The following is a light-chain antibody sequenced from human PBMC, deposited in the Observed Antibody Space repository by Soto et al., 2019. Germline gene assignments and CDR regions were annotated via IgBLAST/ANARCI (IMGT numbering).Light chain of an antibody. V-gene: IGKV3-20*01. Sequence: DIVLTQSPGTMSLSPGERATLSCRASQSVNSNHLAWYQQTPGQAPRPLIYGASLRAIGIPDRFSGSGSGTVFTLTISSLEPEDSAVYYCQQYGSSPITFGQGTRLEIK. CDR3: QQYGSSPIT. J-gene: IGKJ5*01. CDR2: GAS. CDR1: QSVNSNH.